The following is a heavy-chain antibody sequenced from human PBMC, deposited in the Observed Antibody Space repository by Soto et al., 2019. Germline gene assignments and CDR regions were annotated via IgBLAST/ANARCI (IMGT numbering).Heavy chain of an antibody. V-gene: IGHV4-59*01. Sequence: PSGTLSLTCSVSGGSISSYYWIWIRQSPGKGLEWIGYIYSSGSTNYNPSLKSRVTISVDTSKNQFSLKLSSVTAADTAVYYCARDLPPSYDSSGYSVFDIWGQGTMVTVS. J-gene: IGHJ3*02. CDR2: IYSSGST. CDR1: GGSISSYY. D-gene: IGHD3-22*01. CDR3: ARDLPPSYDSSGYSVFDI.